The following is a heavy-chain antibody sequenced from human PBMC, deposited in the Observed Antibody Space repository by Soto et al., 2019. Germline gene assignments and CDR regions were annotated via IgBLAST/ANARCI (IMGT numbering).Heavy chain of an antibody. Sequence: QVQLVQSGAEVKKPGSSVTVSYKASGGTFSSYTISWVRQAPGQGLEWMGGIIPIFGTANYAQKFQGRVTITADESTSKAYRELSSLRSEDTAVYYCARANHRWLQRWYFDPWGRGTLVTVSS. CDR1: GGTFSSYT. CDR2: IIPIFGTA. CDR3: ARANHRWLQRWYFDP. J-gene: IGHJ2*01. V-gene: IGHV1-69*12. D-gene: IGHD5-12*01.